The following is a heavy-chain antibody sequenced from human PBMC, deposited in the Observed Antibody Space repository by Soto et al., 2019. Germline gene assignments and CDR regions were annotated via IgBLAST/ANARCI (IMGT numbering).Heavy chain of an antibody. J-gene: IGHJ6*02. V-gene: IGHV4-31*03. CDR1: GGSISRGGFY. Sequence: QVQLQESGPGLVKPSQTLSLTCTVSGGSISRGGFYWSWIRQHPGKGLEWIGYIYYSGSTYYKPSLQSRVTISVDTSKNQSSLKLSSVTAADTALYYCARVEAAAANGVDVWGQGTTVTVSS. D-gene: IGHD6-13*01. CDR2: IYYSGST. CDR3: ARVEAAAANGVDV.